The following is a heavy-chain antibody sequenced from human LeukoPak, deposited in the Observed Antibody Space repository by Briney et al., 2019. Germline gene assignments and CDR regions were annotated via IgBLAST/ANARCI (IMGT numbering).Heavy chain of an antibody. J-gene: IGHJ4*02. Sequence: GGSLRLSCAASGFAVSSNYISWVRQAPGKGLEWVSIIYSGGNTYYADSVKGRFTISRDIAKNSLYLQMNSLRAEDTAIYYCTRVGYIDEGIDYWGQGTLVTVSS. D-gene: IGHD5-24*01. CDR1: GFAVSSNY. V-gene: IGHV3-53*01. CDR2: IYSGGNT. CDR3: TRVGYIDEGIDY.